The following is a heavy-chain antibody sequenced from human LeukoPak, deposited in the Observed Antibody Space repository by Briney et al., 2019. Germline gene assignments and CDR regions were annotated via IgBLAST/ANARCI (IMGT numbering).Heavy chain of an antibody. CDR2: MYSSGST. CDR3: AGHLTGSSFDY. Sequence: SETLSLTCTVSGGSISSSSYFWGWIRQPPGKGLEWIGSMYSSGSTYYNPSLKSRLTISVDTSKNQFSLKLSSVTAADTAVYYCAGHLTGSSFDYWGQGTLVTVSS. D-gene: IGHD2-8*02. J-gene: IGHJ4*02. CDR1: GGSISSSSYF. V-gene: IGHV4-39*01.